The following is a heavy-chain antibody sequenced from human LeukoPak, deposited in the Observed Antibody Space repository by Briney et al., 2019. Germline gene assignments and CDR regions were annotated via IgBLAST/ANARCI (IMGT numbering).Heavy chain of an antibody. J-gene: IGHJ4*02. Sequence: GASVNLSFKASGYIFNTYGISWVRQAPGQGLEWMAWISAYSGNTNYAQKLQDRVTMTTDTSTSTAYMELRSLRSDDTAVYYCARGYRINWNYYFVYWGQRTPVTVSS. CDR3: ARGYRINWNYYFVY. D-gene: IGHD1-7*01. CDR1: GYIFNTYG. CDR2: ISAYSGNT. V-gene: IGHV1-18*01.